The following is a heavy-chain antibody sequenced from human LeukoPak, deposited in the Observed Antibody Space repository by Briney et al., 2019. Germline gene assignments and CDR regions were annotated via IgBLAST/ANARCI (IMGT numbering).Heavy chain of an antibody. V-gene: IGHV3-53*01. Sequence: GGSLRLSCAASGFTVSSNYMSRVRQAPGKGLEWVSVIYSGGSTYYADSVKGRFTISRDNSKNTLYLQMNSLRAEDTAVYYCARESTSWYFDLWGRGTLVTVSS. D-gene: IGHD2-2*01. CDR2: IYSGGST. J-gene: IGHJ2*01. CDR1: GFTVSSNY. CDR3: ARESTSWYFDL.